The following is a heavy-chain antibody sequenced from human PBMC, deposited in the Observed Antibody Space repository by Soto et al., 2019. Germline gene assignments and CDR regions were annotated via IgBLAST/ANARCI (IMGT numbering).Heavy chain of an antibody. CDR2: INAGDGDT. V-gene: IGHV1-2*02. CDR3: AEVRFFLVRGDHFDF. CDR1: GYTFTDHY. D-gene: IGHD3-10*01. Sequence: QVQLVQSGAEVKKPGASVKVSCQVSGYTFTDHYLHWVRQSPGHGLEWMGWINAGDGDTNYAQKFHGRISMTRDTYFKTAYLELSRLTSVDTAVYYCAEVRFFLVRGDHFDFWGQGTLVSVSS. J-gene: IGHJ4*02.